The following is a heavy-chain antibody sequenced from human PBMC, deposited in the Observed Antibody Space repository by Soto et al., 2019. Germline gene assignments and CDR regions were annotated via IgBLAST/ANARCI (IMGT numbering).Heavy chain of an antibody. CDR1: GYTFTSYG. CDR2: ISTSSGNT. Sequence: GASVKVSCKASGYTFTSYGITWVRQAPGQGLEWMGWISTSSGNTKYAERFQDRVTMTVDTSTSTAYMDLRSLTSDDTAMYFCARKGTWELANWGQXTLVTVSS. CDR3: ARKGTWELAN. J-gene: IGHJ4*02. D-gene: IGHD3-10*01. V-gene: IGHV1-18*04.